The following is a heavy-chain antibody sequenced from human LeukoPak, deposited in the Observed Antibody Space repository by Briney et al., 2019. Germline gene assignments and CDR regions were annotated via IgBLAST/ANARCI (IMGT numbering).Heavy chain of an antibody. CDR1: GDSISRSRYY. CDR3: ARGDCSSTICYSPMDV. D-gene: IGHD2-2*01. V-gene: IGHV4-39*07. J-gene: IGHJ6*03. CDR2: IYRSGST. Sequence: SETLSLTCTVSGDSISRSRYYWVWIRQPPGKGLEWIGSIYRSGSTNYNPSLKSRVTISVDTSKNQFSLKVSSVTAAGTAVYYCARGDCSSTICYSPMDVWGKGTTVTVSS.